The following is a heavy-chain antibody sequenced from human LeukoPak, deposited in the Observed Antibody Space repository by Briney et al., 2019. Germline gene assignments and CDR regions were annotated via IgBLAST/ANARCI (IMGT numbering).Heavy chain of an antibody. Sequence: QPGRSLRLSCAASGFTFSGYGMHWVRQAPGKGLDWVALISYDGSNTYYADSVKGRFTISRDNPKNTLYLQMNSLRDDDTAVYYCARVFLERLTSGYFDNWGQGTLVTVSP. CDR3: ARVFLERLTSGYFDN. CDR2: ISYDGSNT. J-gene: IGHJ4*02. D-gene: IGHD3-3*01. V-gene: IGHV3-30*03. CDR1: GFTFSGYG.